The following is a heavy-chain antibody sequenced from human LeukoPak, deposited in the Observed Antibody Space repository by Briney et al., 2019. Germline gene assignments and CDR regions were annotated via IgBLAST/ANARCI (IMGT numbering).Heavy chain of an antibody. D-gene: IGHD2-2*01. Sequence: GGSLRLSCAASGFTFNNYAMSWVRQAPGKGLEWVSAISASGGTTYYADSVKGRFTISRDNSENTLFLQMNSLRAEDTAVYYCAKEPREYCSSTSCPNWFDSWGQGTLVTVAS. CDR2: ISASGGTT. V-gene: IGHV3-23*01. J-gene: IGHJ5*01. CDR1: GFTFNNYA. CDR3: AKEPREYCSSTSCPNWFDS.